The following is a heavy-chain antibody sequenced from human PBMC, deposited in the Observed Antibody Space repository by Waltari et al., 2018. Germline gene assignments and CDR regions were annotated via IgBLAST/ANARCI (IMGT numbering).Heavy chain of an antibody. J-gene: IGHJ6*02. D-gene: IGHD3-9*01. CDR2: INHSGST. V-gene: IGHV4-34*01. Sequence: QVQLQQWGAGLLKPSETLSLTCAVYGGSFSGYYWSWIRQLPGKGLEWIGEINHSGSTNYNPSLKSRVTISVDTSKNQFSLKLSSVTAADTAVYYCARGPFYYDILTGYSPRGYYYYGMDVWGQGTTVTVSS. CDR3: ARGPFYYDILTGYSPRGYYYYGMDV. CDR1: GGSFSGYY.